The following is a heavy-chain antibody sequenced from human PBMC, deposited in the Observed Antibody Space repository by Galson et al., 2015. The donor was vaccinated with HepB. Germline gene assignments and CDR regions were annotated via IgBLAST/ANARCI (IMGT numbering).Heavy chain of an antibody. D-gene: IGHD3-10*01. CDR2: IWYDGSNK. J-gene: IGHJ6*02. CDR1: GFTFSSYG. Sequence: SLRLSCAASGFTFSSYGMHRLRQAPGKGLEWVAVIWYDGSNKYYADSVKGRFTISRDNSKNMLYLQMNSLRAEDTAVYYCARDPYYGSGSTHYYYYYGMDVWGQGTTVTVSS. CDR3: ARDPYYGSGSTHYYYYYGMDV. V-gene: IGHV3-33*01.